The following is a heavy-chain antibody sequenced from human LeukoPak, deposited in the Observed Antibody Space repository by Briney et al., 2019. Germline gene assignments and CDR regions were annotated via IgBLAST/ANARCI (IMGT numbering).Heavy chain of an antibody. CDR3: STGGGTHDY. CDR2: IRSRSAGGTT. D-gene: IGHD2-15*01. V-gene: IGHV3-15*01. CDR1: GFTFSTYA. Sequence: GGSLRLSCAASGFTFSTYAMTWVRQAPGKGLEWVGRIRSRSAGGTTDYGAPVKGRFTISRDDSKNTLYLQMNSLKTEDTAVYYCSTGGGTHDYWGQGTLVTVSS. J-gene: IGHJ4*02.